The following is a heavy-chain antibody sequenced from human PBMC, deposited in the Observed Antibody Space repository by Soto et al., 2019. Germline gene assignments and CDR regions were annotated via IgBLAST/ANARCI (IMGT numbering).Heavy chain of an antibody. Sequence: PGGSLRLSCAASGFTFSSYAMSWVRQAPGKGLEWVSAISDSGGSTYYAGSVKGRFTISRDNSKNMLYLQMNSLRAEDTAVYYCATPGGWWTYYIDYWGQGTLVTVSS. J-gene: IGHJ4*02. V-gene: IGHV3-23*01. CDR2: ISDSGGST. CDR1: GFTFSSYA. D-gene: IGHD2-15*01. CDR3: ATPGGWWTYYIDY.